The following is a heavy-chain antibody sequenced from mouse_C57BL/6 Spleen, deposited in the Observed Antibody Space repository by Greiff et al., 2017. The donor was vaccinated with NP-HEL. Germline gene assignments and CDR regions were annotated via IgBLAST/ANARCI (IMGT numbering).Heavy chain of an antibody. CDR1: GYAFSSSW. J-gene: IGHJ3*01. V-gene: IGHV1-82*01. Sequence: VQLQQSGPELVKPGASVKISCKASGYAFSSSWMNWVKQRPGKGLEWIGRIYPGDGDTNYNGKFKGKATLTADKSSSTAYMQLSSLTSEDSAVYFCAGGNYPWFAYWGQGTLVTVSA. CDR2: IYPGDGDT. CDR3: AGGNYPWFAY. D-gene: IGHD2-1*01.